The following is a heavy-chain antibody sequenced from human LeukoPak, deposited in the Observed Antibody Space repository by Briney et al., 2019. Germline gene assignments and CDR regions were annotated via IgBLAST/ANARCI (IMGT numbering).Heavy chain of an antibody. D-gene: IGHD2-21*02. J-gene: IGHJ4*02. Sequence: GGSLRLSCAASAFTFSTYQMNWVRQAPGKGLEWVSYISSSGTTISYADSVKGRFTISRDNAKNSLYLQMNSLRAEDTAVYYCATDYCSGDCSPYWGQGTLVTVSS. CDR3: ATDYCSGDCSPY. V-gene: IGHV3-48*03. CDR1: AFTFSTYQ. CDR2: ISSSGTTI.